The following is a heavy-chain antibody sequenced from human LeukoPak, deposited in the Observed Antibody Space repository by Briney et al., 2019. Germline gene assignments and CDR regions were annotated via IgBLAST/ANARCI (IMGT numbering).Heavy chain of an antibody. D-gene: IGHD6-13*01. CDR3: ARHPPYDSSSWYKRSAEYFQH. CDR1: GGSISSSSYY. Sequence: SETLSLTCTVSGGSISSSSYYWGWIRQPPGKGLEWIGSIYYSGSTYYNPSLKSRVTISVDTSKNQFSLKLSSVTAADTAVYYCARHPPYDSSSWYKRSAEYFQHWGQGTLVTVSS. J-gene: IGHJ1*01. V-gene: IGHV4-39*01. CDR2: IYYSGST.